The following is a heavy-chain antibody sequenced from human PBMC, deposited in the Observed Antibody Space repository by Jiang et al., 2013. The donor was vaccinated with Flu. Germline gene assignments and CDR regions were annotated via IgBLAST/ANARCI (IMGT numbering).Heavy chain of an antibody. V-gene: IGHV4-39*01. CDR1: GGSISSSSYY. J-gene: IGHJ4*02. Sequence: GGSISSSSYYWGWIRQPPGRGWSGLGVSIIWEHLLXPSLKSRVTISVDTSKNQFSLKLSSVTAADTAVYYCARASIFGVARFDYWGQGTLVTVSS. CDR2: SIIWEH. CDR3: ARASIFGVARFDY. D-gene: IGHD3-3*01.